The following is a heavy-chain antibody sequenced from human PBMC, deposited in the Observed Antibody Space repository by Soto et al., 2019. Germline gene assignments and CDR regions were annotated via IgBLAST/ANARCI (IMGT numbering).Heavy chain of an antibody. J-gene: IGHJ1*01. CDR1: GFSLSTSGVG. D-gene: IGHD1-1*01. CDR2: IYWDDDK. Sequence: QITLKESGPTLVKPTQTLTLTCTFSGFSLSTSGVGVGWIRQPPGKALEWLALIYWDDDKRHSPSLKSRLTITKDTSKNQVVLTMTNMDPVDTATYYCAHRREHQEYFQHWGQGTLVTVSS. V-gene: IGHV2-5*02. CDR3: AHRREHQEYFQH.